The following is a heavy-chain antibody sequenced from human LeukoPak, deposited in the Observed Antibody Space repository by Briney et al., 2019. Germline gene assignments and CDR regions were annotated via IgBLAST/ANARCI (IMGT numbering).Heavy chain of an antibody. D-gene: IGHD6-19*01. V-gene: IGHV4-31*03. CDR2: IYYSGST. J-gene: IGHJ4*02. CDR1: GGSISSGGYY. CDR3: ARVVTGYSSGWFDY. Sequence: PSETLSLTCTVSGGSISSGGYYWSWIRQHPGKGLEWIGYIYYSGSTYYNPSLKSRVTISVDTSKNQFSLKLSSVTAADTAVYYCARVVTGYSSGWFDYWGQGTLVTVSS.